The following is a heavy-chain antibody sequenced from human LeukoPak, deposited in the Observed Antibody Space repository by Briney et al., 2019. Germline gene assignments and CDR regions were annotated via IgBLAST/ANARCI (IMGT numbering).Heavy chain of an antibody. CDR3: AKGGKWDVTPFDY. CDR2: ISGGGGST. Sequence: PGGSLRLSCVASGFTFSNYWMLWVRQAPGKGLEWVSTISGGGGSTYYADSVKGRFTISRDNSKNTLYLQVNSLRAEDTAVYYCAKGGKWDVTPFDYWGQGTLVTVSS. V-gene: IGHV3-23*01. CDR1: GFTFSNYW. D-gene: IGHD1-26*01. J-gene: IGHJ4*02.